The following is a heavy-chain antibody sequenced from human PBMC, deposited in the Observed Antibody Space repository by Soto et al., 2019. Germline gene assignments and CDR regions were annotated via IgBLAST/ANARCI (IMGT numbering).Heavy chain of an antibody. CDR3: AKAVSYDSTGYSSLNAFDV. J-gene: IGHJ3*01. CDR1: GFVFRTYA. V-gene: IGHV3-23*01. D-gene: IGHD3-22*01. Sequence: EVQLLESGGGLEQPGGSLRLSCAASGFVFRTYAMSWVRQAPGKGLEWVSTITGNGDSAYYADSMRGRFTISRDNSKNTVYLQINRLRSEDTVVYYCAKAVSYDSTGYSSLNAFDVWGQGTLVTVS. CDR2: ITGNGDSA.